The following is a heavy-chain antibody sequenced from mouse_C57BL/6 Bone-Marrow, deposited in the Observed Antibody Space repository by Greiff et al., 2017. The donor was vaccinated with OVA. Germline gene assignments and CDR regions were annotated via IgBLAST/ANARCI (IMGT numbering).Heavy chain of an antibody. CDR3: ARNAYYSNYDYYAMDY. V-gene: IGHV3-6*01. Sequence: DVKLQESGPGLVKPSQSLSLTCSVTGYSITSGYYWNWIRQFPGNKLEWMGYISYDGSNNYNPSLKNQISITRDTSKNQFFLKLNSVTTEDTATYYCARNAYYSNYDYYAMDYWGQGTSVTVSS. CDR1: GYSITSGYY. CDR2: ISYDGSN. J-gene: IGHJ4*01. D-gene: IGHD2-5*01.